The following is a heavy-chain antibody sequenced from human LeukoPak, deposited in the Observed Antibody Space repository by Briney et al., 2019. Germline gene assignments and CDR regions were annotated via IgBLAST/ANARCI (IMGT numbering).Heavy chain of an antibody. Sequence: GGSLRLSCAASGFTFSSYSMNWVRQAPGKGLEWISYISRSGSTIYYADSVKGRFTISRDNAKNSLYLQMNSLGAEDTAAYYCVRDSSGSIDYWGQGTLVTVSS. V-gene: IGHV3-48*04. CDR1: GFTFSSYS. J-gene: IGHJ4*02. CDR2: ISRSGSTI. CDR3: VRDSSGSIDY. D-gene: IGHD6-19*01.